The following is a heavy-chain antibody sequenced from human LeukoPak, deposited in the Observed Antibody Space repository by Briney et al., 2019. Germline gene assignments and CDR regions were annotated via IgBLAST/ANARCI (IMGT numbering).Heavy chain of an antibody. V-gene: IGHV1-2*02. CDR3: ARVGHTSGWDFDY. Sequence: ASVKVSCKASGYTFTGHYMHWVRQAPGQGLEWMGFINTSSGGTNFAQKFQGRVTMTRDTSISTAYMELSRLTSDDTAVYYCARVGHTSGWDFDYWGQGTLVTVSS. D-gene: IGHD6-19*01. CDR1: GYTFTGHY. CDR2: INTSSGGT. J-gene: IGHJ4*02.